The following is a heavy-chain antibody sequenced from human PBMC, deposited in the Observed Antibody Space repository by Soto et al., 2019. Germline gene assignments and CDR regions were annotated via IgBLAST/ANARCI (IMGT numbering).Heavy chain of an antibody. D-gene: IGHD6-6*01. Sequence: EVQLLESGGGLVQPGGSLRLSCAASGFTFSSYAMSWVRQAPGQGLEWVSAISGSGGSTYYADSVKGRFTISRDNSKNTLDRQRNSLRAEDTAVYYCAKRPTELVPFDYWGQGTLVTVSS. J-gene: IGHJ4*02. CDR2: ISGSGGST. V-gene: IGHV3-23*01. CDR1: GFTFSSYA. CDR3: AKRPTELVPFDY.